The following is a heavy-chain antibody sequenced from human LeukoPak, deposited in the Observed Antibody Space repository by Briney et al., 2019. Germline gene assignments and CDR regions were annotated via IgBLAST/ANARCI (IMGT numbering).Heavy chain of an antibody. D-gene: IGHD3-22*01. Sequence: PSETLSLTCTVSGGSISSGGYYWSWIRQHPGKGLEWIVYIYYSGSTYYNPSLKSRVTISVDTSKNQFSLKLRSVTAADTAVYYCARDRYYYDSSGYLDAFDIWGQGTMVTVSS. CDR2: IYYSGST. CDR1: GGSISSGGYY. J-gene: IGHJ3*02. V-gene: IGHV4-31*03. CDR3: ARDRYYYDSSGYLDAFDI.